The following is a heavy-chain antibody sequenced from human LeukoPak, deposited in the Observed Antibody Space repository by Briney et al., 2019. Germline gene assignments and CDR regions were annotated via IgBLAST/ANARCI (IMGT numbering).Heavy chain of an antibody. Sequence: GRTLRLSCAASGFTFSSYGMHWVRQAPGKGLEWVAVISYDGSNKYYADSVKGRFTISRDNAQNSLYLQMGSLRVEDTAVYYCARMGGTNWNREVNWFDPWGQGTLVTVSS. D-gene: IGHD1-1*01. CDR3: ARMGGTNWNREVNWFDP. J-gene: IGHJ5*02. CDR1: GFTFSSYG. V-gene: IGHV3-30*03. CDR2: ISYDGSNK.